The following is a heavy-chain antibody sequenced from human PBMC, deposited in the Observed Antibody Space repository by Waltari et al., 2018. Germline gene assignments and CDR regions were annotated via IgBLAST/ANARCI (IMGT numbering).Heavy chain of an antibody. D-gene: IGHD3-22*01. CDR1: GGSISSHY. Sequence: QVQLQESGPGLVKPSETLSLTCTVSGGSISSHYWSWIRQPPGTGLEWIGYIYYSGSTNYNPSLKSRVTISVDTSKNQFSLKLSSVTAADTAVYYCARGRFYDSSGYYPTPEKYWYFDLWGRGTLVTVSS. CDR2: IYYSGST. J-gene: IGHJ2*01. CDR3: ARGRFYDSSGYYPTPEKYWYFDL. V-gene: IGHV4-59*11.